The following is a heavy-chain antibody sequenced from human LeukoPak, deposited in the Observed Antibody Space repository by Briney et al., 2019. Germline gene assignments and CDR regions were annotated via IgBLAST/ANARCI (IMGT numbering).Heavy chain of an antibody. CDR1: GFTFSSYN. CDR3: ARDGYSSSWSDFDY. CDR2: MRSSDNTI. J-gene: IGHJ4*02. V-gene: IGHV3-48*02. Sequence: PGGSLRLSCTASGFTFSSYNMNWVRQAPGEGLEWVAYMRSSDNTIYYADSVKGRFTISRDNAKNSLCLQMNGLRDEDTAVYYCARDGYSSSWSDFDYWGQGTLVTVSS. D-gene: IGHD6-13*01.